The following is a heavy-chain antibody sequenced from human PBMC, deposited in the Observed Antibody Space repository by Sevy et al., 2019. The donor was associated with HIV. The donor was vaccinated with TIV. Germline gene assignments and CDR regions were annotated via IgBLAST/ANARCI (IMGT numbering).Heavy chain of an antibody. CDR3: ARDFSKWYYSDSSGTFDY. CDR1: GFTFSSYA. D-gene: IGHD3-22*01. Sequence: GGSLRLSCAASGFTFSSYAMHWVRQAPGKGLEWVAVISYDGSNKYYADSVKGRFTISRDNSKNTLYLQMNSLRAEDTAVYYCARDFSKWYYSDSSGTFDYWGQGTLVTVSS. CDR2: ISYDGSNK. V-gene: IGHV3-30-3*01. J-gene: IGHJ4*02.